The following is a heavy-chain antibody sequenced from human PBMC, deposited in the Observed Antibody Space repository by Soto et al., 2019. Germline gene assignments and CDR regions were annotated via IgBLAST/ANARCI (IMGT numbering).Heavy chain of an antibody. J-gene: IGHJ3*02. V-gene: IGHV1-18*01. D-gene: IGHD2-2*01. Sequence: ASVKVSCKASGYTFTSYGIIWVRQAPGQGLEWMGWISAYNGNTNYAQKLQGRVTMTTDTSTSTAYMELRSLRSDDTAVYYCAILGQDIVVVPAAMPDAFDIWGQGTMVTVSS. CDR2: ISAYNGNT. CDR1: GYTFTSYG. CDR3: AILGQDIVVVPAAMPDAFDI.